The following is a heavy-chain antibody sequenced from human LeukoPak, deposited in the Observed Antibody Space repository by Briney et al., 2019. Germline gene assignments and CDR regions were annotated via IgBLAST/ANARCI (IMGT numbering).Heavy chain of an antibody. CDR3: AKGYASGSYSTFDY. Sequence: GGSLRLSCAASGFTFSSYAMSWVHQAPGKGREGVSTISGSGGSTYYADSVKGRFTISRDNSKNTLYLQMNSLGAEDTAVYYCAKGYASGSYSTFDYWGQGTLVTVSS. CDR2: ISGSGGST. D-gene: IGHD3-10*01. V-gene: IGHV3-23*01. CDR1: GFTFSSYA. J-gene: IGHJ4*02.